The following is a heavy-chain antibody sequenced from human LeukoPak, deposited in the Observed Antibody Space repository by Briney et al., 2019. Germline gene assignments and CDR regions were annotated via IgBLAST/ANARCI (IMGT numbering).Heavy chain of an antibody. CDR1: GFTFSSYW. CDR3: ARGGGYAWDY. D-gene: IGHD5-12*01. V-gene: IGHV3-7*01. CDR2: IKQDGSEK. J-gene: IGHJ4*02. Sequence: PGGSLRLSCVASGFTFSSYWMSWVRQAPGKGLEWVANIKQDGSEKYYVDSVKGRFTISRDNAKNSLYLQMNSLRADDMAVYYCARGGGYAWDYWGQGTLVTVSS.